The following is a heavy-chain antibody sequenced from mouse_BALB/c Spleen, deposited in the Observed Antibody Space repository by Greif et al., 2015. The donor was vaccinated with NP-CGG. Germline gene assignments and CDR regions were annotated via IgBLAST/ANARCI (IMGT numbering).Heavy chain of an antibody. V-gene: IGHV10-1*02. Sequence: EVKLMESGGGLVQPKGSLKLSCAASGFTFNTYAMNWVRQAPGKGLEWVARIRSKSNNYATYYADSVKDRFTISRDDSQSMLYLQMNNLKTEDTAMYYCVRDGYYVWFAYWGQGTLVTVSA. CDR3: VRDGYYVWFAY. CDR2: IRSKSNNYAT. D-gene: IGHD2-3*01. J-gene: IGHJ3*01. CDR1: GFTFNTYA.